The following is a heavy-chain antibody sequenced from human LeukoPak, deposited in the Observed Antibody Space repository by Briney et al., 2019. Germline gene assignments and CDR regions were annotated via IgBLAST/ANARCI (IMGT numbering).Heavy chain of an antibody. Sequence: PSETLSLTCTVSGGSISSSTYYWGWIRQPPGKGLEWIGRIYTSGSTNYNPSLKSRVAISVDTSKNQFSLKLSSVTAADTAVYYCARVAGELLYAFDIWGQGTMVTVSS. CDR2: IYTSGST. CDR1: GGSISSSTYY. D-gene: IGHD3-10*01. CDR3: ARVAGELLYAFDI. J-gene: IGHJ3*02. V-gene: IGHV4-61*02.